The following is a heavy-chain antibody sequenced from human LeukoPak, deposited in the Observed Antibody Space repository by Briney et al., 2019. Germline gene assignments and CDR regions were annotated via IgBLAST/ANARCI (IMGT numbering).Heavy chain of an antibody. D-gene: IGHD4/OR15-4a*01. V-gene: IGHV1-8*02. CDR1: GYTFTNYD. J-gene: IGHJ6*02. Sequence: ASVKVSCKASGYTFTNYDINWVRKATGQGLEWMGWMNPNSGNTGYAQKFQGRVTMTRNTSISTAYMELSSLRSEDTAMYYCARGPGLFYYYGMDVWGQGTTVTVSS. CDR2: MNPNSGNT. CDR3: ARGPGLFYYYGMDV.